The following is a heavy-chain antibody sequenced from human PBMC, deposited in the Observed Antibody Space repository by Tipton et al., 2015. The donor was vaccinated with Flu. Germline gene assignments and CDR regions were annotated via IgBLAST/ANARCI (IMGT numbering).Heavy chain of an antibody. CDR1: GFTFSSYE. J-gene: IGHJ6*02. CDR2: ISSSGSTI. Sequence: SLRLSCAASGFTFSSYEMNWVRQAPGKGLEWVSYISSSGSTIYYADSVKGRLTISRDNAKNSLYLQMNSLRAEDTAVYYCARRIAAAGEYGMDVWGQGTTVTVSS. CDR3: ARRIAAAGEYGMDV. V-gene: IGHV3-48*03. D-gene: IGHD6-13*01.